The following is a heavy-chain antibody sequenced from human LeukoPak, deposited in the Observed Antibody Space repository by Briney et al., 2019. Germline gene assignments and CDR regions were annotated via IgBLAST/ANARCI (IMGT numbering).Heavy chain of an antibody. CDR3: AKSTWSTIFGVAYYYYMDV. CDR2: IIPIFGTA. Sequence: ASVKVSCKASGGTFSSYAISWVRQAPGQGLEWMGGIIPIFGTANYAQKFQGRVTITTDESTSTAYMELRSLRSDDTAVYYCAKSTWSTIFGVAYYYYMDVWGKWTTVTVSS. D-gene: IGHD3-3*01. CDR1: GGTFSSYA. J-gene: IGHJ6*03. V-gene: IGHV1-69*05.